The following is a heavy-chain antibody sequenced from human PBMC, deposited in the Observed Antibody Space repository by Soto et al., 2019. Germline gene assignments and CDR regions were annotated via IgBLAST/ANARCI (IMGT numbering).Heavy chain of an antibody. CDR3: ARARRGYVYSYYYGMDV. V-gene: IGHV4-30-4*01. CDR1: GGSISSGDYY. J-gene: IGHJ6*02. CDR2: IYYSGST. D-gene: IGHD3-16*01. Sequence: QVQLQESGPGLVKPSQTLSLTCTVSGGSISSGDYYWSWIRQPPGKGLEWIGYIYYSGSTYYNPSLKSRVTISVDTSKNQFSLKLSSVTAADTAVYYCARARRGYVYSYYYGMDVWGQGITVTVSS.